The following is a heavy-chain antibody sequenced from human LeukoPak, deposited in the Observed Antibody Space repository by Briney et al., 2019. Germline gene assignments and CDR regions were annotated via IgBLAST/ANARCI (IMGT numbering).Heavy chain of an antibody. CDR1: GGSFSGYY. CDR3: ARNSPYDSSGYFLDY. V-gene: IGHV4-59*01. J-gene: IGHJ4*02. D-gene: IGHD3-22*01. Sequence: SETLSLTCAVYGGSFSGYYWSWIRQPPGKGLEWIGYIYYSGSTNYNPSLQSRVTISVDTSKNQFSLKLSSVTAADTAVYYCARNSPYDSSGYFLDYWGQGTLVTVSS. CDR2: IYYSGST.